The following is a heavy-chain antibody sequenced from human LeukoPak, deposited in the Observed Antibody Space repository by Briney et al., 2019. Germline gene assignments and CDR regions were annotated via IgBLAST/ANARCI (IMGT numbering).Heavy chain of an antibody. Sequence: SETLSLTCTVSGGSITSSSYYWGWIRQPPGKGLEWIGSIYYSGNTYYNPSLKSRVTISVDTSKNQFSLRLSSVTAADTAVYYCARGIRWIQPYYYYMDVWSKGTTVTVSS. V-gene: IGHV4-39*07. CDR1: GGSITSSSYY. CDR3: ARGIRWIQPYYYYMDV. J-gene: IGHJ6*03. CDR2: IYYSGNT. D-gene: IGHD5-24*01.